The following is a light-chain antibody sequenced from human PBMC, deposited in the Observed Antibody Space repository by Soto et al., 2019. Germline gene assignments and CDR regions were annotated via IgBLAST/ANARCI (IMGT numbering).Light chain of an antibody. CDR3: QQYYSYPQT. J-gene: IGKJ1*01. Sequence: ENLLTQSPGTLSLSPGEGATLSCRASRGVSANYIAWYQQKPGQAPTLLIYGASIRAAGIPDRFSGSGSGTDFTLTISCLQSEDFATYYCQQYYSYPQTFGQGTKVDIK. V-gene: IGKV3-20*01. CDR1: RGVSANY. CDR2: GAS.